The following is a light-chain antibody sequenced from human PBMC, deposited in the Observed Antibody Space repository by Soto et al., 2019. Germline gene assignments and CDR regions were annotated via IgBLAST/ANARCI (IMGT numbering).Light chain of an antibody. V-gene: IGLV3-21*04. J-gene: IGLJ3*02. CDR3: QLWDSSSDHRVQ. CDR1: DIGSKN. Sequence: SYELTQPPSVSVAPGQAARITCGGSDIGSKNVHWYQQKPGQAPVLVISYDSDRPSGIPERFSGSNSGNTATLTISGVEAGDEADYYCQLWDSSSDHRVQFGGGTKLTVL. CDR2: YDS.